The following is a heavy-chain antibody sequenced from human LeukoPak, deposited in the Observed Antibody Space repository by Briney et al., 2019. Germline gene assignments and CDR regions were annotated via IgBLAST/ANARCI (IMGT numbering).Heavy chain of an antibody. D-gene: IGHD6-19*01. CDR3: ARVSRPWYSSGWYASPYDY. CDR2: IWYDGSNK. CDR1: GFTFSSYG. Sequence: GGSLRLSCAASGFTFSSYGMHWVRQAPGKGLEWVAVIWYDGSNKYYADSVKGRFTISRDNSKNTLYLQMNSLRAEDTAVYYCARVSRPWYSSGWYASPYDYWGQGTLVTVSS. J-gene: IGHJ4*02. V-gene: IGHV3-33*01.